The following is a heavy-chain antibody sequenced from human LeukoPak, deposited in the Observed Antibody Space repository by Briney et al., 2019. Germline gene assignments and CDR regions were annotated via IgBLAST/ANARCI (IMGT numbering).Heavy chain of an antibody. Sequence: SETLSLTCTVSGGSISSYYWSWIRQPPGKGLEWIGYIYYSGGTNYNPSLKSRVTISVDTSKNQFSLKLSSVTAADTAVYYCARAFDSSGYYYYSDWGQGTLVTVSS. CDR1: GGSISSYY. J-gene: IGHJ4*02. CDR3: ARAFDSSGYYYYSD. D-gene: IGHD3-22*01. CDR2: IYYSGGT. V-gene: IGHV4-59*01.